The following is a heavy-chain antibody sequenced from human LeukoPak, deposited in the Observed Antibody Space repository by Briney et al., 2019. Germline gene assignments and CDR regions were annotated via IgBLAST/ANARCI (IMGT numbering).Heavy chain of an antibody. CDR1: GFTFSDYY. Sequence: GGSLRLSCAASGFTFSDYYMSWIRQAPGKGLEWVSYISSSSSYTNYADSVKGRFTISRDNAKNSLYLQMNSLRAEDTAVYYCARGGDPYYDILTGYSEKYYFDYWGQGTLVTVSS. J-gene: IGHJ4*02. D-gene: IGHD3-9*01. V-gene: IGHV3-11*06. CDR3: ARGGDPYYDILTGYSEKYYFDY. CDR2: ISSSSSYT.